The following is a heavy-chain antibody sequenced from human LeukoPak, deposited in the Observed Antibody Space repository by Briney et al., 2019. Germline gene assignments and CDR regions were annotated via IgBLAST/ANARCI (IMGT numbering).Heavy chain of an antibody. Sequence: NSGGSLRLSCAASGFTFSSYSMNWVRQAPGKGLEWVSSISSNSSYIYYADSVKGRFTISRDNAKNSLYLQMNSLRAEDTAVYYCARASSALRPGRGVVTANYYYGMDVWGQGTTVTVSS. J-gene: IGHJ6*02. V-gene: IGHV3-21*01. D-gene: IGHD2-21*02. CDR3: ARASSALRPGRGVVTANYYYGMDV. CDR1: GFTFSSYS. CDR2: ISSNSSYI.